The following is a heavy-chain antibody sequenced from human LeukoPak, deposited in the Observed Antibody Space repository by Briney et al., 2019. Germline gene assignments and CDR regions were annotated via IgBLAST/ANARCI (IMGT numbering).Heavy chain of an antibody. CDR3: AAHEVTVVTRSTFDY. CDR1: GFTVSSNY. V-gene: IGHV3-53*01. J-gene: IGHJ4*02. Sequence: AGGSLRLSCAASGFTVSSNYMSWVRQAPGKGLEWVSVIYSGGSTYYADSVKGRFTISRDNSKNTLYLQMNSLRAEDTAVYYCAAHEVTVVTRSTFDYWGQGTLVTVSS. D-gene: IGHD4-23*01. CDR2: IYSGGST.